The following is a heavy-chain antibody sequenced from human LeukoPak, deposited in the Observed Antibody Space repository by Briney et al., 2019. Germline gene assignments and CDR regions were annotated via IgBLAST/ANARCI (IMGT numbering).Heavy chain of an antibody. CDR3: AKEVKAYNSGWDFDY. V-gene: IGHV3-30*18. D-gene: IGHD6-19*01. CDR2: ISYDGSTK. CDR1: GFTVSSNY. Sequence: QSGGSLRLSCAASGFTVSSNYMSWVRQAPGKGLEWVAVISYDGSTKYYADSAKGRFTISRDNSENMLYLQMNSLRAEDTAVYYCAKEVKAYNSGWDFDYWGQGTLVTVSS. J-gene: IGHJ4*02.